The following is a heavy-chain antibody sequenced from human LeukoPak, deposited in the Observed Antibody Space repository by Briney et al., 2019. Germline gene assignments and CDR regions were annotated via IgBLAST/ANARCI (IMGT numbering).Heavy chain of an antibody. J-gene: IGHJ4*02. V-gene: IGHV3-30-3*01. D-gene: IGHD3-10*01. CDR2: ISYDGSNK. CDR3: ARTQTATYYYGSGSYYNPVGY. Sequence: GGSLILSCAASGFTFSSYAMHWVRQAPGKGLEWVAVISYDGSNKYYADPVKGRFTISRDNSKNTLYLQMNSLRAEDTAVYYCARTQTATYYYGSGSYYNPVGYWGQGTLVTVSS. CDR1: GFTFSSYA.